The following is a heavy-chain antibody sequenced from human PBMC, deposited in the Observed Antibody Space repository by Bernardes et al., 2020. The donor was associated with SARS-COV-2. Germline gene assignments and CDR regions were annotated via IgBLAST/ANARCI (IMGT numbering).Heavy chain of an antibody. CDR1: GYSFTTYW. CDR2: IYPGDSDT. V-gene: IGHV5-51*01. J-gene: IGHJ4*02. D-gene: IGHD6-13*01. CDR3: ARSTGSSSWFPFDY. Sequence: GEPLKISCEGSGYSFTTYWIGWIRQMPGKGLEWMGIIYPGDSDTRYSPSFQGQVTISVDKSFSTAYLQWSTLKASDTAIYYCARSTGSSSWFPFDYWGQGTLVTVSS.